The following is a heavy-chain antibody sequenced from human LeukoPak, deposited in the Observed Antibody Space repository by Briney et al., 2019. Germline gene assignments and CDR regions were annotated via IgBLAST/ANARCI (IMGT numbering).Heavy chain of an antibody. Sequence: GGSLRLSCEGSGFPFSSYEMNWLRQAPGKGLEWVSHIDSGGITIYYADSVKGRFTISRDNAKNSIYLQMDSLRVEETAIYYCAGDSAGHFLDYWGQATQATVP. J-gene: IGHJ4*02. CDR3: AGDSAGHFLDY. V-gene: IGHV3-48*03. CDR2: IDSGGITI. CDR1: GFPFSSYE. D-gene: IGHD3-10*01.